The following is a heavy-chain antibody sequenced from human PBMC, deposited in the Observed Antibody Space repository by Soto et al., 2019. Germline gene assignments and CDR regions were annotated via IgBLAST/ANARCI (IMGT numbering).Heavy chain of an antibody. D-gene: IGHD6-19*01. V-gene: IGHV3-30-3*01. CDR2: ISYDGSNK. J-gene: IGHJ4*02. CDR3: ARVSRGQWPKGDFDY. CDR1: GFTFSSYA. Sequence: QVQLVESGGGVVQPGRSLRLSCAASGFTFSSYAMHWVRQAPGKGLEWVAVISYDGSNKYYADSVKGRFTISRDNSKNTLYLQMNSLRAEDTAVYYCARVSRGQWPKGDFDYWGQGTLVTVSS.